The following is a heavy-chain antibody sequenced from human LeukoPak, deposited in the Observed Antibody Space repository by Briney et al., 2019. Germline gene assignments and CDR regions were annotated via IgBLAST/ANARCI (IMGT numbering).Heavy chain of an antibody. V-gene: IGHV3-21*01. D-gene: IGHD5-18*01. Sequence: GGSLRLSCAASGFTFSSYSMNWVRQAPGKGLEWVSSISSSSSYIYYADSVKGRFTISRDNAKNSLCLQMNSLRAEDTAVYYCARGETAMVARYYFDYWGQGTLVTVSS. CDR2: ISSSSSYI. CDR3: ARGETAMVARYYFDY. CDR1: GFTFSSYS. J-gene: IGHJ4*02.